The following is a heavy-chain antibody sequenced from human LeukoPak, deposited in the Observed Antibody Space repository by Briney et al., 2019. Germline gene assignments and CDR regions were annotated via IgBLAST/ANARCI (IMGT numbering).Heavy chain of an antibody. CDR1: GYTFTSYY. CDR3: ARDQVYYDYVWGSYRLDY. CDR2: IIPIFGTA. D-gene: IGHD3-16*02. J-gene: IGHJ4*02. V-gene: IGHV1-69*13. Sequence: SVKVSCKASGYTFTSYYMHWVRQAPGLGLEWMGGIIPIFGTANYAPKFQGRVTITADESTSTAYMELSSLRSEDTAVYYCARDQVYYDYVWGSYRLDYWGQGTLVTVSS.